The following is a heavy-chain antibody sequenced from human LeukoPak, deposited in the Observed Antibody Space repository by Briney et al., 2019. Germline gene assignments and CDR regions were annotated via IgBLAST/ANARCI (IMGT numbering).Heavy chain of an antibody. CDR2: IYPGDSDT. J-gene: IGHJ4*02. CDR3: ARRSSGWSGVDY. Sequence: ETLSLTCTVSGGSISSYYWSWIRQPPGKGLEWMGIIYPGDSDTRYSPSFQGQVTISADKSISTAYLQWSSLKASDTAMYYCARRSSGWSGVDYWGQGTLVTVSS. D-gene: IGHD6-19*01. V-gene: IGHV5-51*01. CDR1: GGSISSYY.